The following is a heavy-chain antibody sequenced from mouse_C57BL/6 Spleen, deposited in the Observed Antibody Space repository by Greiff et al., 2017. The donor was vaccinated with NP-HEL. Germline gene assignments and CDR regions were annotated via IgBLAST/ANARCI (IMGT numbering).Heavy chain of an antibody. Sequence: EVQLQQSGPELVKPGASVKMSCKASGYTFTDYNMHWVKQSHGKSLEWIGYINPNNGGTSYNQKFKGKATLTVNKSSSTAYMELRSLTSEDSAVYYCARWASQGDDAMDYWGQGTSVTVSS. D-gene: IGHD3-3*01. V-gene: IGHV1-22*01. CDR2: INPNNGGT. CDR1: GYTFTDYN. J-gene: IGHJ4*01. CDR3: ARWASQGDDAMDY.